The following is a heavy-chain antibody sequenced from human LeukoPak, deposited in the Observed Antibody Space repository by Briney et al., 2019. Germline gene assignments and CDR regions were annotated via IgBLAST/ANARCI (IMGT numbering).Heavy chain of an antibody. V-gene: IGHV1-8*01. CDR2: MNPNTGDT. CDR1: GYTFTGYD. Sequence: ASVKVSCKASGYTFTGYDINWVRQATRQGLEWMGWMNPNTGDTGYAQKFQGRVTMTRNSSIDTAYVELSGLRSEDTAVYYCTRGSLSGSSRDYWGQGTLLTVSS. J-gene: IGHJ4*02. CDR3: TRGSLSGSSRDY. D-gene: IGHD1-26*01.